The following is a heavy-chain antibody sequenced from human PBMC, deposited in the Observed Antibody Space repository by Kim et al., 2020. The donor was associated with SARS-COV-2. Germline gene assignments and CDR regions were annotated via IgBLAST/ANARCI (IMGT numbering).Heavy chain of an antibody. J-gene: IGHJ4*02. D-gene: IGHD6-13*01. V-gene: IGHV3-9*01. Sequence: DSVKGRFTISRDNAKNSLYLQMNSLRAEDTALYYCAKDTRETDSSSWCDYWGQGTLVTVSS. CDR3: AKDTRETDSSSWCDY.